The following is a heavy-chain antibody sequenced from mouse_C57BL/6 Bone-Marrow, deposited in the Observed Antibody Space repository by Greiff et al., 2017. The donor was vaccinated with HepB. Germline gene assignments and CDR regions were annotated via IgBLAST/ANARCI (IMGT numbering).Heavy chain of an antibody. CDR1: GFNIKDDY. D-gene: IGHD1-1*01. Sequence: VQLQQSGAELVRPGASVKLSCTASGFNIKDDYMHWVKQRPEQGLEWIGWIDPENGDTEYASKFQGKATITADTSSNTAYLQLSSLTSEDTAVYYCTLPTVVKSYFDYWGQGTTLTVSS. CDR3: TLPTVVKSYFDY. J-gene: IGHJ2*01. CDR2: IDPENGDT. V-gene: IGHV14-4*01.